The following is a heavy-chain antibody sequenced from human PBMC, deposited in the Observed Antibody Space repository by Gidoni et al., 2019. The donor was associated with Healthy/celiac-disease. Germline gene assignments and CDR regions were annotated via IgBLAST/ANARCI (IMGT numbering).Heavy chain of an antibody. D-gene: IGHD2-15*01. J-gene: IGHJ6*02. Sequence: EVQLVESGGGLVKPGGSRRLSCAASDFTFGSYSMNWVRQAPGKGLEWVSSISSSSSYIYYADSVKGRFTISRDNAKNSLYLQMNSLRAEDTAVYYCARGDRLHTGNGMDVWGQGTTVTVSS. CDR3: ARGDRLHTGNGMDV. V-gene: IGHV3-21*01. CDR2: ISSSSSYI. CDR1: DFTFGSYS.